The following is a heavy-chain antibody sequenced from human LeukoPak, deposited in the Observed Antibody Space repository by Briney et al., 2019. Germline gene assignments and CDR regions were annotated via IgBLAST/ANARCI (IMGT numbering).Heavy chain of an antibody. Sequence: HPGGSLRLSCAASGFTFSSYSMNWVRQAPGKGLEWVSYISSSSSTIYYADSVKGRFTISRDNAKNSLYLQMNSLRAEDTAVYYCGGVDGRLMDYYYMDVWGKGTTVTVSS. CDR2: ISSSSSTI. J-gene: IGHJ6*03. CDR1: GFTFSSYS. CDR3: GGVDGRLMDYYYMDV. D-gene: IGHD2-8*01. V-gene: IGHV3-48*01.